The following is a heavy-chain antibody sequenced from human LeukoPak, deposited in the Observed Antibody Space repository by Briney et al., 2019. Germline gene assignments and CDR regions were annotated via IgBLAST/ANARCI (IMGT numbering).Heavy chain of an antibody. CDR3: THSLRRGRCSGGSCYYFDY. D-gene: IGHD2-15*01. V-gene: IGHV2-5*02. Sequence: SGPTLVNPTQTLTLTCTCSGFSINTDGVGVGWIRQPPGKALEWLALIFWDGDKRYNPSLKSRPTITKDTSENQVVLTMTNMDPVDTATYYCTHSLRRGRCSGGSCYYFDYWGQGALVTVSS. CDR2: IFWDGDK. J-gene: IGHJ4*02. CDR1: GFSINTDGVG.